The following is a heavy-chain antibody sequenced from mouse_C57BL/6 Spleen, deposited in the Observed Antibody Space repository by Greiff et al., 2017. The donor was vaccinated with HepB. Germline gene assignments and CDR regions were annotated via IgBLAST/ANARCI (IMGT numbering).Heavy chain of an antibody. V-gene: IGHV6-3*01. CDR2: IRVKSDNYAT. D-gene: IGHD1-1*01. CDR3: TAYYYYGSSYYAMDY. CDR1: GFTFSNYW. Sequence: EVKLMESGGGLVQPGGSMKLSCVASGFTFSNYWMNWVRQSPEKGLEWVAQIRVKSDNYATHYAESVKGRFTISRDDSKSSVYLQMNNLRAEDTGIYYCTAYYYYGSSYYAMDYWGQGTSVTVSS. J-gene: IGHJ4*01.